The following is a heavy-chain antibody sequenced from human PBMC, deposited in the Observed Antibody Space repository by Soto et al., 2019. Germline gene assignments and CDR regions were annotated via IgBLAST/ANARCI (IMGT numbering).Heavy chain of an antibody. Sequence: GGSLRLSCAASGFTFSSYGMHWVRQAPGKGLEWVAVIWYDGSNKYYADSVKGRFTISRDNSKNTLYLQMNSLRVEDTAVYYCSTTVADAFDIWGQGTTVTVSS. D-gene: IGHD1-1*01. V-gene: IGHV3-33*01. CDR2: IWYDGSNK. CDR1: GFTFSSYG. J-gene: IGHJ3*02. CDR3: STTVADAFDI.